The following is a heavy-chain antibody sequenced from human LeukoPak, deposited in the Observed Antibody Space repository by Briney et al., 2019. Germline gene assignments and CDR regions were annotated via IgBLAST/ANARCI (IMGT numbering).Heavy chain of an antibody. D-gene: IGHD6-19*01. V-gene: IGHV3-74*01. CDR2: ICDDGSRI. CDR3: ARGHSSGYYTDY. CDR1: GFXFSSHW. J-gene: IGHJ4*02. Sequence: GGSLRLSCAASGFXFSSHWIHWVRQAPGKGLVWISRICDDGSRINYADSVKGRLTISRDNAKNTLYLHLHSLRAEDTAVYYCARGHSSGYYTDYWGQGNLVTVSS.